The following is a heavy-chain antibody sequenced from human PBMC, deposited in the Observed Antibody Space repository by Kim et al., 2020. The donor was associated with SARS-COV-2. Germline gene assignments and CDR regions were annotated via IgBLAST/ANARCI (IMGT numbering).Heavy chain of an antibody. D-gene: IGHD2-2*01. J-gene: IGHJ6*02. CDR2: ISGSGGST. CDR1: GFTFSSYA. Sequence: GGSLRLSCAASGFTFSSYAMSWVRQAPGKGLEWVSAISGSGGSTYYADSVKGRFTISRDNSKNTLYLQMNSLRAEDTAVYYCAKGSGVVVPAALYYYGMDVWGQGTTVTVSS. V-gene: IGHV3-23*01. CDR3: AKGSGVVVPAALYYYGMDV.